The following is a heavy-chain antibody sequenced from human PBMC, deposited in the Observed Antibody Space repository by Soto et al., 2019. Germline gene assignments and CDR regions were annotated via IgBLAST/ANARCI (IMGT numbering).Heavy chain of an antibody. V-gene: IGHV4-31*03. CDR2: IYYSGST. CDR3: ARGYCSGGSCYAGYYFDY. Sequence: SETLSLTCTVSGGSISNGGYYWSWIRQHPGKGLEWIGYIYYSGSTYYNPSLKSRVTISVDTSKNQFSLKLSSVTAADTAVYYCARGYCSGGSCYAGYYFDYWGQGTLVTSPQ. D-gene: IGHD2-15*01. J-gene: IGHJ4*02. CDR1: GGSISNGGYY.